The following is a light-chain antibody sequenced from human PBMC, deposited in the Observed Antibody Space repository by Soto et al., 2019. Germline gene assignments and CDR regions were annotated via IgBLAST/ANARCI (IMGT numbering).Light chain of an antibody. Sequence: QSALTQPASVSGSPGQSITISCTGTSMDVGGYNSVSWYQQHPGKAPKLMIYEVSNRPSGVSIRFSGSKSGNTASLTISGLQAEDEDDYYCSSYTFSSTLVFGGGTKLTVL. V-gene: IGLV2-14*01. CDR1: SMDVGGYNS. CDR3: SSYTFSSTLV. CDR2: EVS. J-gene: IGLJ3*02.